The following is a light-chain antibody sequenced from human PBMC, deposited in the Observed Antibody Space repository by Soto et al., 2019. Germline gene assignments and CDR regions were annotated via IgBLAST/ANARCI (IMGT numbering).Light chain of an antibody. CDR3: QQFNPWT. Sequence: IQMTQTPSTLSASLGDRVTITCRASQSISNRLAWYQQKPGKAPKVVIYDASTLESGVPSRFSGSGSGTEFTLTISSLQPDDFASYYCQQFNPWTFGQGTKVDIK. CDR1: QSISNR. J-gene: IGKJ1*01. CDR2: DAS. V-gene: IGKV1-5*01.